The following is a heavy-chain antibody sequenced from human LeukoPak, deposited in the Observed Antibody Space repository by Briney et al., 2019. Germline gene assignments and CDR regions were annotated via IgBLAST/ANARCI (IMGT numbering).Heavy chain of an antibody. J-gene: IGHJ4*02. CDR3: ANRNGGNLPFWDY. Sequence: ASVKVSCKASGYTFTGSYTHWVRQAPGQGLEWMGWINPKRGDTNYAQKFQGRVTMTRDTSISTAYMELSRLTSDDTAVYYCANRNGGNLPFWDYWGQGTLVIVSS. D-gene: IGHD5-24*01. CDR1: GYTFTGSY. CDR2: INPKRGDT. V-gene: IGHV1-2*02.